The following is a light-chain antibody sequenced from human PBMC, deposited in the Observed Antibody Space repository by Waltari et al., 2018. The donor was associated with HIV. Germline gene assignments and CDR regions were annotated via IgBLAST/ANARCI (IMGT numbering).Light chain of an antibody. CDR3: QVWDSGSDHYV. V-gene: IGLV3-21*01. J-gene: IGLJ1*01. CDR1: NVEEKS. CDR2: ADD. Sequence: SYLLTQPPSVSVAPGKTARITCGGDNVEEKSVHWYPQKSGRAPVLVIYADDDRPSGIPGRFSGSNSGSTATLTSTRVEAGDEADYYWQVWDSGSDHYVFGTGTKVTVL.